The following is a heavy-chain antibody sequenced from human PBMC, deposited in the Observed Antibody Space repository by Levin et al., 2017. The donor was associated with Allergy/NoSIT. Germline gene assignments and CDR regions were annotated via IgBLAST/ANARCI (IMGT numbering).Heavy chain of an antibody. V-gene: IGHV5-51*01. CDR2: INPGDSDT. J-gene: IGHJ4*02. CDR3: ARLDTTAFDT. Sequence: GESLKISCKGSGYSFTTYWIAWVRQMPGKGLEWMGIINPGDSDTTYSPSFQGQVSMSVDKYTHTAHLHWTSLKASDTAVYYCARLDTTAFDTWGQGTLVTVSS. D-gene: IGHD3/OR15-3a*01. CDR1: GYSFTTYW.